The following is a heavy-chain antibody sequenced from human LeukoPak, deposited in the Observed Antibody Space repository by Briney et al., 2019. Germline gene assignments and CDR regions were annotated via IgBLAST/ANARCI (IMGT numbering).Heavy chain of an antibody. CDR3: ASRIAARYPGDAFDI. CDR2: IYYSGST. J-gene: IGHJ3*02. V-gene: IGHV4-38-2*02. CDR1: GYSISSGYY. D-gene: IGHD6-6*01. Sequence: PSETLSLTCTVSGYSISSGYYWGWIRQPPGKGLEWIGSIYYSGSTNYNPSLKSRVSISVDTSKNQFSLKLSSVTAADTAVYYCASRIAARYPGDAFDIWGQGTMVTVSS.